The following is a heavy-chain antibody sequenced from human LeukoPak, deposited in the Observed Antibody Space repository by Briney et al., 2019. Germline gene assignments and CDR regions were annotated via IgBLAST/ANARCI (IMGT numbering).Heavy chain of an antibody. J-gene: IGHJ4*02. Sequence: SVKVSCKTSGGTFNNYAISWVRQAPGQGLEWMGGIIPIFGTANYAQKFQGRVTITADESTRTAYMELSRLRSEDTAVYYCARGADGDYVPYYFDYWGQGTLVTVSS. CDR1: GGTFNNYA. CDR2: IIPIFGTA. D-gene: IGHD4-17*01. V-gene: IGHV1-69*01. CDR3: ARGADGDYVPYYFDY.